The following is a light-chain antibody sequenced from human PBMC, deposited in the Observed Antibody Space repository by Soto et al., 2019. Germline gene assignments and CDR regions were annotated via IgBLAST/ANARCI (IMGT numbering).Light chain of an antibody. Sequence: AIRMTQYPSSLSASTGDRVTITCRASQGISNYLAWYQQKPWKAPKVLIHAASTLQGGVPSRFSGSGSGTDFTLTISRLQSEDFATYYCQQYYSYPWTFGQGTKVEIK. CDR3: QQYYSYPWT. J-gene: IGKJ1*01. CDR1: QGISNY. CDR2: AAS. V-gene: IGKV1-8*01.